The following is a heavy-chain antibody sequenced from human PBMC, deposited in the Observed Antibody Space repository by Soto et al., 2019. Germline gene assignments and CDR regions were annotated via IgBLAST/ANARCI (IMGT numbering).Heavy chain of an antibody. Sequence: QVQLVQSGAEVKKPGASVKVSCKASGYTFTSYGISWVRQAPGQGLEWMGWISAYNGNTNYAQKLQGRVTMTTDTSSRTSWMELRCLRSEERDVYYCARDGGYSGSYGGQGTLVTFSS. CDR2: ISAYNGNT. D-gene: IGHD1-26*01. V-gene: IGHV1-18*01. CDR1: GYTFTSYG. J-gene: IGHJ4*02. CDR3: ARDGGYSGSY.